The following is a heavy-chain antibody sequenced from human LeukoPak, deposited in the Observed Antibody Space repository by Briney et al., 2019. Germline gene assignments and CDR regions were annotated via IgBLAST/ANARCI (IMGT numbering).Heavy chain of an antibody. D-gene: IGHD3-10*01. CDR3: ARARRHYYGSGSYLYYFDY. CDR2: INHSGST. V-gene: IGHV4-34*01. Sequence: SETLSLTCAVYGGSSSGYYWSWIRQPPGKGLEWIGEINHSGSTNYNPSLKSRVTISVDTSKNQFSLKLSSVTAADTAVYYCARARRHYYGSGSYLYYFDYWGQGTLVTVSS. J-gene: IGHJ4*02. CDR1: GGSSSGYY.